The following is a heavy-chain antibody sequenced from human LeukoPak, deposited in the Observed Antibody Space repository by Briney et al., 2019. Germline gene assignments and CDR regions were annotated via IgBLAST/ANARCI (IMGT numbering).Heavy chain of an antibody. D-gene: IGHD3-22*01. CDR1: GFTFSSYA. Sequence: PGGSLRLSCAASGFTFSSYAMSWVRQAPGRGLEWVSAISGSGGSTYYADSVKGRFTISRDNSKNTLYLQMNSLGAEDTAVYYCAKDRKLYYDSSGYYLIVGTEYFQHWGQGTLVTVSS. CDR3: AKDRKLYYDSSGYYLIVGTEYFQH. CDR2: ISGSGGST. V-gene: IGHV3-23*01. J-gene: IGHJ1*01.